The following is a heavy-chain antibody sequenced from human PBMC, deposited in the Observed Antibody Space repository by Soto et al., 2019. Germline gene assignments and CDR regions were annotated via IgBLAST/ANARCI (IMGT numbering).Heavy chain of an antibody. Sequence: QVQLVQSGAEVKKPGASVRVSCEASGYTFTSYGISWVRQAPGQGLEWMGWISVYSGSTNYAQKWQGRVTRTTDRSTRAVYMELRSLRSDDTAVYYCARDSWGLAVPDYHYYAMDVWGQGTTVTVS. CDR2: ISVYSGST. J-gene: IGHJ6*02. CDR1: GYTFTSYG. CDR3: ARDSWGLAVPDYHYYAMDV. V-gene: IGHV1-18*04. D-gene: IGHD6-19*01.